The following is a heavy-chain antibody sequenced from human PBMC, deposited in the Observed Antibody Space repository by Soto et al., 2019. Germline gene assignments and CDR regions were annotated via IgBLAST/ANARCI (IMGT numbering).Heavy chain of an antibody. CDR3: TTDSRTSLPEIRFDY. D-gene: IGHD2-8*01. J-gene: IGHJ4*01. Sequence: EVQLVESGGTLVKPGGSLRLSCVASGFPFSNAWINWVRQVPGKGLAWVGRVKSKTDGGSSDYAAAVKGRFAVSRDDSRNIVYLQMNSLKIEDTGVYYCTTDSRTSLPEIRFDYWGHGTQVTVSS. CDR1: GFPFSNAW. CDR2: VKSKTDGGSS. V-gene: IGHV3-15*07.